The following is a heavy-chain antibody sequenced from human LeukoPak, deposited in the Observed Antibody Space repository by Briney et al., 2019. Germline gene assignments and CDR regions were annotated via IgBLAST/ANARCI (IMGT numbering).Heavy chain of an antibody. D-gene: IGHD1-7*01. J-gene: IGHJ4*02. CDR2: INPSGGST. Sequence: ASVKVSCKASGYTFTSYYMHWVRQAPGQGLEWMGIINPSGGSTSYARKFQGRVTMTRDTSTSTVYMELSSLRSEDTAVYYCAREQFEGTMDYWGQGTLVTVSS. CDR1: GYTFTSYY. V-gene: IGHV1-46*01. CDR3: AREQFEGTMDY.